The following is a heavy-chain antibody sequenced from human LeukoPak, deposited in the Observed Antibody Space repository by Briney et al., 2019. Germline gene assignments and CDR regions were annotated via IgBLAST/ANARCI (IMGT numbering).Heavy chain of an antibody. CDR1: GFTFSSYE. CDR3: ARVPRRIVVVPAANDY. Sequence: PGGSLRLSCAASGFTFSSYEMNWVRQAPGKGLEWVSYISSSGSTIYYADSVKGRFTISRDNAKNSLYLQMNSLRAEDTAVYYCARVPRRIVVVPAANDYWGQGTLVTVSS. D-gene: IGHD2-2*01. J-gene: IGHJ4*02. V-gene: IGHV3-48*03. CDR2: ISSSGSTI.